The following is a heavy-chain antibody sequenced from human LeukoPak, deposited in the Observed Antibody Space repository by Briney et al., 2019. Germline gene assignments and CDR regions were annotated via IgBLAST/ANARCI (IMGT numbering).Heavy chain of an antibody. J-gene: IGHJ6*02. CDR2: IIPIFGTA. CDR1: GGTFSSYA. V-gene: IGHV1-69*13. CDR3: ARSSQRPYSSWCWGIYYYYGMDV. D-gene: IGHD6-13*01. Sequence: SVKVSCKASGGTFSSYAISWVRQAPGQGLEWMGGIIPIFGTANYAQKFQGRVTITADESTSTAYMELSSLRSEDTAVYYCARSSQRPYSSWCWGIYYYYGMDVWGQGTTVTVSS.